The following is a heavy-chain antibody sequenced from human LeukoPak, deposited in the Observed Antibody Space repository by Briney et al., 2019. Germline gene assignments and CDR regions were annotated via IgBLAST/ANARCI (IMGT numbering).Heavy chain of an antibody. CDR1: GGSFSGYY. CDR3: ARDPIWPKGLFDY. J-gene: IGHJ4*02. CDR2: INHSGST. Sequence: SETLSLTCAVYGGSFSGYYWSWIRQPPGKGLEWIGEINHSGSTNYNPSLKSRVTISVDTSKNQFSLKLSSVTAADTAVYYRARDPIWPKGLFDYWGQGTLVTVSS. D-gene: IGHD2-2*02. V-gene: IGHV4-34*01.